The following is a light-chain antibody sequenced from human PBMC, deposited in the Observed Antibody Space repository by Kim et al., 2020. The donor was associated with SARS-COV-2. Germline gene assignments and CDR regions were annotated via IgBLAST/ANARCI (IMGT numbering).Light chain of an antibody. V-gene: IGKV3D-20*01. J-gene: IGKJ3*01. CDR3: QYYGSSPST. CDR1: QTISSRY. Sequence: EIVLTQSPGTLSLSPGERATLSCGSSQTISSRYLAWYQQKPGLAPRLLIYDTSDRATGIPDRFSGSVSGTDFTLTISRLEPEEFAVYFCQYYGSSPSTFGPGTKVDIK. CDR2: DTS.